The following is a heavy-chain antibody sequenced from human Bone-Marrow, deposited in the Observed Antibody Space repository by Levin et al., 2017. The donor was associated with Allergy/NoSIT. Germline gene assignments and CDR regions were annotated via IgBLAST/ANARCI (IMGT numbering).Heavy chain of an antibody. CDR3: ARAPADSSGWFGEYYFDY. J-gene: IGHJ4*02. V-gene: IGHV4-61*01. CDR2: IYYTGST. Sequence: KPSETLSLTCNVSGGSVSSGSYYWSWIRQPPGTGLEWIGYIYYTGSTDYNPSLKSRVAISIDTWKNQLSLKLSSVTAADTAVYYCARAPADSSGWFGEYYFDYWGQGTLVTVSS. D-gene: IGHD6-19*01. CDR1: GGSVSSGSYY.